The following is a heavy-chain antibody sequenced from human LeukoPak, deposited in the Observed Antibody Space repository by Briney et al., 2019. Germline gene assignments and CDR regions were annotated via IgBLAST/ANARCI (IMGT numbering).Heavy chain of an antibody. Sequence: PSETLSLTCAVYGGSFSGYYWSWIRQPPGKGLEWIGEINHSGSINYNPSLKSRVTISVDTSKNQFSLKLSSVTAADTAVYYCARCPAYTVTRNFDYWGQGTLVTVSS. V-gene: IGHV4-34*01. J-gene: IGHJ4*02. CDR3: ARCPAYTVTRNFDY. CDR2: INHSGSI. D-gene: IGHD4-17*01. CDR1: GGSFSGYY.